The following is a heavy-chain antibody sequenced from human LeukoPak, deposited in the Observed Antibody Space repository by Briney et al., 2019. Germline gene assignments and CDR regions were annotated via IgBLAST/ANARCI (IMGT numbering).Heavy chain of an antibody. V-gene: IGHV3-30*01. Sequence: GGSLRLSCAASGFTLSGYAIQWVGQAQGKGGEGGAFISSDVSTKYYADSVKGRFTISRDNSKNTLYLQMNSLRAEDTAVYYCARVSIFGVVIPPDFWGQGTLVTVSS. J-gene: IGHJ4*02. CDR3: ARVSIFGVVIPPDF. CDR2: ISSDVSTK. CDR1: GFTLSGYA. D-gene: IGHD3-3*02.